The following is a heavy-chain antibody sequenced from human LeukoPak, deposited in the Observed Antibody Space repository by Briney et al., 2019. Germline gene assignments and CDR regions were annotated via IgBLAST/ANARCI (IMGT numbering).Heavy chain of an antibody. J-gene: IGHJ6*03. CDR1: GYSISSGYY. CDR3: ARAPANYYMDV. Sequence: PSETLSLTCTVSGYSISSGYYWGWIRQPPGKGLEWIGSMYHSGSTYYNPSLKSRVTVSLDTSKNQFSLKLISVTAADTAVYYCARAPANYYMDVWGKGTTVTVS. CDR2: MYHSGST. D-gene: IGHD2-2*01. V-gene: IGHV4-38-2*02.